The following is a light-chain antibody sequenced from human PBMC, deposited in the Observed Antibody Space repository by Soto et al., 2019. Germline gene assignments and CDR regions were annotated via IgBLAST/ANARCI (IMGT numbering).Light chain of an antibody. J-gene: IGKJ1*01. CDR1: QSVSSNY. CDR3: QQYDSSPTT. Sequence: DIVLTQSPGTLSLTPGERATLSCRASQSVSSNYLAWYQQKPGQAPRLLIYGASTRATGVPDRFSGSGSGTDFTLTISRLEPEDFAVYHCQQYDSSPTTFGQGTKV. V-gene: IGKV3-20*01. CDR2: GAS.